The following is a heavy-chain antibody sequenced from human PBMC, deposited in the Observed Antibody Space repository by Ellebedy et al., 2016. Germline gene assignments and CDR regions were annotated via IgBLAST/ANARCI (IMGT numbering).Heavy chain of an antibody. CDR2: MNPNSGNT. V-gene: IGHV1-8*01. Sequence: ASVKVSXKASGYTFTSYDINWVRQATGQGLEWMGWMNPNSGNTGYAQKFQGRVTMTRNTSISTAYMELSSLRSEDTAVYYCARDPSTANNWFDPWGQGTLVTVSS. CDR1: GYTFTSYD. J-gene: IGHJ5*02. CDR3: ARDPSTANNWFDP. D-gene: IGHD4-17*01.